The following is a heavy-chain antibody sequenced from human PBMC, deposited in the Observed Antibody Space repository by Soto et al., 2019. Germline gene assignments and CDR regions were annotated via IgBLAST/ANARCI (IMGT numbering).Heavy chain of an antibody. J-gene: IGHJ4*02. Sequence: VQLVESGGGLMQPGGPLRLSCAASGFTVSSYHMTWVRQAPGRGPEWVSTIYRGGNTYHADSVRGRFTISRDNSKNMLYLQMNSLRAEDTAVYYCATGVDTAKAGYWGQGTLVTVSS. V-gene: IGHV3-53*01. D-gene: IGHD5-18*01. CDR3: ATGVDTAKAGY. CDR1: GFTVSSYH. CDR2: IYRGGNT.